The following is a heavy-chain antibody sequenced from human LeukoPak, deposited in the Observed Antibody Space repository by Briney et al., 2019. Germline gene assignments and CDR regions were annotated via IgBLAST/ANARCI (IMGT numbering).Heavy chain of an antibody. D-gene: IGHD3-10*01. CDR3: ARSMVRGVTTTDY. Sequence: SETMSLTCTVYGGSISSSSYYWGWIRQPPGKGLEWIGSIYYSGSTYYNPSLKSRVTISVDTSKNQFSLKLSSVTAADTAVYYCARSMVRGVTTTDYWGQGTLVTVSP. CDR1: GGSISSSSYY. J-gene: IGHJ4*02. CDR2: IYYSGST. V-gene: IGHV4-39*01.